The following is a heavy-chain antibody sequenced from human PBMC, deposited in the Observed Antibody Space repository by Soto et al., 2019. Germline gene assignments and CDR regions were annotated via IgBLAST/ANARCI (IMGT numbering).Heavy chain of an antibody. Sequence: GPFLRVSRADSGFTLGSYAMSWVRQAPGKGLEWVSAISGSGGSTYYADSVKGRFTISRDNSKNTLYLQMNSLRAEDTAVYYCATDKRAAAVTDSFDYWGQGILVTDSS. D-gene: IGHD6-13*01. CDR3: ATDKRAAAVTDSFDY. V-gene: IGHV3-23*01. CDR1: GFTLGSYA. J-gene: IGHJ4*02. CDR2: ISGSGGST.